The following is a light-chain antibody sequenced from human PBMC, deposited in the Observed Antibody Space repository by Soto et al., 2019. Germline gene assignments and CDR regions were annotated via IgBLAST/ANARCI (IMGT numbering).Light chain of an antibody. CDR2: DVS. Sequence: QSALTQPASVSGSPGPSITISCTGTSSDVGGYNYVSWYQQHPGQAPKLMIYDVSNRPSGVSNRFSGSKSGNTASLTISGLQAEDEADYYCSSYTSSSTVVFGGGTKVTVL. J-gene: IGLJ2*01. CDR3: SSYTSSSTVV. V-gene: IGLV2-14*01. CDR1: SSDVGGYNY.